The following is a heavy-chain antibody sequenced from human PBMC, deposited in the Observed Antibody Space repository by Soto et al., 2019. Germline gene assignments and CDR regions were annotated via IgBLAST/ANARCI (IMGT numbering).Heavy chain of an antibody. Sequence: GASVKVSCKAFGFIFNNYAISWVRQAPGQGLEWMGWISANSGNTNYAQKLQGRVTMTTDTSTSTAYMELRSLRSDDTAVYYCAPAGNYDSSGRDFWGQGTLVSVSS. CDR1: GFIFNNYA. CDR3: APAGNYDSSGRDF. D-gene: IGHD3-22*01. CDR2: ISANSGNT. J-gene: IGHJ4*02. V-gene: IGHV1-18*04.